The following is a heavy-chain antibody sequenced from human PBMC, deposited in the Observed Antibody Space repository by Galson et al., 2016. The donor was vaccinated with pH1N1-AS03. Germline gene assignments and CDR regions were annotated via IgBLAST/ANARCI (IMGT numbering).Heavy chain of an antibody. CDR3: VRDFRGGGNSGY. D-gene: IGHD4-23*01. CDR1: GFTVSSSH. CDR2: IYSGGTT. J-gene: IGHJ4*02. V-gene: IGHV3-66*01. Sequence: SLRLSCAASGFTVSSSHMNWVRQAPGKGLEWVSIIYSGGTTYYADSVKGRFIVSRDNSKNTLYLQMNSLRAEDTAVYYCVRDFRGGGNSGYWGQGTLVTVSS.